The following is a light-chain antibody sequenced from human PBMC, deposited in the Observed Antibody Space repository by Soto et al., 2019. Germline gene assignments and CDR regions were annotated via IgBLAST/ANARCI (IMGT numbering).Light chain of an antibody. CDR1: HYIDRW. CDR3: QQAYSFPIT. Sequence: DIQMTQSPSSVSASVGETVTITCRASHYIDRWLAWYQQKPGKAPKLLIYAATRLRSGVPSTFSGSRSGTDFTLTITDLQPEDFATYYCQQAYSFPITFGQGARLEMK. V-gene: IGKV1-12*01. CDR2: AAT. J-gene: IGKJ5*01.